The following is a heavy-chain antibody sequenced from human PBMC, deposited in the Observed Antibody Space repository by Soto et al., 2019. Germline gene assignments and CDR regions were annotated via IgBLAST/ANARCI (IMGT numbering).Heavy chain of an antibody. J-gene: IGHJ5*02. CDR1: GGTFSSYA. CDR3: ALGGYSYGYGWFDP. CDR2: IIPIFGTA. Sequence: SVKVSCKASGGTFSSYAISWVRQSPGQGLEWMGGIIPIFGTANYAQKFQGRVTITADESTSTAYMELSSLRSEDTAVYYCALGGYSYGYGWFDPWGQGTLVTVSS. V-gene: IGHV1-69*13. D-gene: IGHD5-18*01.